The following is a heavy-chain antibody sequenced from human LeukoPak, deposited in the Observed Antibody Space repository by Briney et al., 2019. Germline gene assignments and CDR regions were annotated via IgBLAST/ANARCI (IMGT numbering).Heavy chain of an antibody. D-gene: IGHD2-2*01. Sequence: KPSETLSLTCAVYGGSFSGYYWSWIRQPPGKGLEWIGEINHSGSTNYNPPLKSRVTISVDTSKNQFSLKLSSVTAADTAVYYCARSQYCSSTSCYATYYYGMDVWGQGTTVTVSS. J-gene: IGHJ6*02. CDR1: GGSFSGYY. CDR3: ARSQYCSSTSCYATYYYGMDV. CDR2: INHSGST. V-gene: IGHV4-34*01.